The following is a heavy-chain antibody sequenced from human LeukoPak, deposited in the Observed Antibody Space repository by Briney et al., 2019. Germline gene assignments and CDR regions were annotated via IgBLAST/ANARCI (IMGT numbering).Heavy chain of an antibody. CDR1: GYSFTSYW. D-gene: IGHD3-10*01. CDR2: VYPGDSDT. V-gene: IGHV5-51*01. CDR3: ARLPSYYGSGSYYRGVDYYYMDV. J-gene: IGHJ6*03. Sequence: PGESLKISCKGSGYSFTSYWIGWVRQMPGKGLEWMGIVYPGDSDTRYSPSFQGQVTISADKSISTAYLQWSSLKASDTAMYYCARLPSYYGSGSYYRGVDYYYMDVWGKGTTVTVSS.